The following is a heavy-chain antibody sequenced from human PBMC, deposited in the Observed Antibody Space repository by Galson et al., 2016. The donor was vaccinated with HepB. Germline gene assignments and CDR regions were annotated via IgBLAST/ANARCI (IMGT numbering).Heavy chain of an antibody. V-gene: IGHV3-23*01. CDR1: GFTFSTYA. CDR3: ARWAYQSGNYRALDY. Sequence: SLRLSCAASGFTFSTYAMDWVRQAPGKGPEWVSAINGNGGSTYYTDSVKGRFTISRDNSKNTLYLQMNSLRAEDTAVYSCARWAYQSGNYRALDYWGQGTLGTVAS. D-gene: IGHD3-16*02. CDR2: INGNGGST. J-gene: IGHJ4*02.